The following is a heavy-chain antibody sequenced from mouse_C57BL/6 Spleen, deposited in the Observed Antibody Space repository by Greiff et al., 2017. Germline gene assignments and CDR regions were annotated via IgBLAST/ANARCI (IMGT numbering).Heavy chain of an antibody. D-gene: IGHD1-1*01. CDR1: GYAFSSYW. CDR3: ARASLYYYGSRYWYFDV. J-gene: IGHJ1*03. CDR2: IYPGDGDT. V-gene: IGHV1-80*01. Sequence: QVQLQQSGAELVKPGASVKISCKASGYAFSSYWMNWVKQRPGKGLEWIGQIYPGDGDTNYNGKFKGKATLTADKSSSTAYMQLSCLTSEDSAVYFCARASLYYYGSRYWYFDVWGTGTTVTVSS.